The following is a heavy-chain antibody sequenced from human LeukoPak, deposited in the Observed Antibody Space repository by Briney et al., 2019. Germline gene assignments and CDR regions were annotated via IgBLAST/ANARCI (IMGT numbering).Heavy chain of an antibody. CDR3: ARGRRDSSGWRGYYYMDV. D-gene: IGHD6-19*01. Sequence: PGGSLRLSCAASGFTFSSYWMSWVRQAPGKGLEWVANIKQDGSEKYYVDSVKGRFTISRDNAKNSLYLQRNSLRAEDTAVYYCARGRRDSSGWRGYYYMDVWGKGTTVTVSS. V-gene: IGHV3-7*01. J-gene: IGHJ6*03. CDR1: GFTFSSYW. CDR2: IKQDGSEK.